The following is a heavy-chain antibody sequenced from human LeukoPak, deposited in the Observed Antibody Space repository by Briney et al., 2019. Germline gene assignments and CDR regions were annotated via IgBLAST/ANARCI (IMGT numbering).Heavy chain of an antibody. CDR2: ISGSGGST. J-gene: IGHJ3*02. V-gene: IGHV3-23*01. CDR3: AKDDYGGNPGAFDI. Sequence: RPGGSLRLSCAASGFTFSSYAMSWVRQAPGKGLEWVLAISGSGGSTYYAESVKGRFTISRDNSKNTLDLQMNSLRVEDTAVYYCAKDDYGGNPGAFDIWGQGTMVTVSS. CDR1: GFTFSSYA. D-gene: IGHD4-23*01.